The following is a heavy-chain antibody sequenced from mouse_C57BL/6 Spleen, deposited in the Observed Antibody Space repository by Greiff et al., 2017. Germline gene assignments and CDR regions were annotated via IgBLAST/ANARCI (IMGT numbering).Heavy chain of an antibody. Sequence: EVQLQQSGAELVRPGASVKLSCTASGFNIKDYYMHWVKQRPEQGLEWIGRIDPEDGDTEYAPKFQGKATMTADTSSNTAYLQLSSLTSEDTAVYYCTTVYYGSSCDGYWGQGTTLTVSS. J-gene: IGHJ2*01. D-gene: IGHD1-1*01. V-gene: IGHV14-1*01. CDR1: GFNIKDYY. CDR2: IDPEDGDT. CDR3: TTVYYGSSCDGY.